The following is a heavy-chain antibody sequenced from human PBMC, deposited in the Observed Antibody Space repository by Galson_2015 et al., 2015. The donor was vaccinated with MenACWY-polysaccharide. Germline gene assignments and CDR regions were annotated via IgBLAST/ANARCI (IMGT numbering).Heavy chain of an antibody. CDR3: AKDRHWNSFDC. D-gene: IGHD1/OR15-1a*01. V-gene: IGHV3-7*04. CDR1: GFIFSNYW. CDR2: IKNDGTAK. J-gene: IGHJ4*02. Sequence: SLRLSCATSGFIFSNYWMSWVRLTPGKGLEWLGNIKNDGTAKNYVESVKGRFTFSRDNTKNSLYLQMRSLSEEDTAVYYCAKDRHWNSFDCRGQGTLVTVSS.